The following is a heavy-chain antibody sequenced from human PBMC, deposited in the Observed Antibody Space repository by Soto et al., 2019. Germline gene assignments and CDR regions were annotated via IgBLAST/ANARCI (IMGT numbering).Heavy chain of an antibody. D-gene: IGHD2-15*01. J-gene: IGHJ6*02. V-gene: IGHV1-46*01. CDR2: INPSSGRT. Sequence: ASVKVSCKASGYTFTSYSMHWVRQAPGQGLEWMGIINPSSGRTSYAQNFQGRVTMTSDTSTSIVYMEMSSLKSEDTAVYYRARDHNFGFILYAMDVWGQGTTVTVSS. CDR1: GYTFTSYS. CDR3: ARDHNFGFILYAMDV.